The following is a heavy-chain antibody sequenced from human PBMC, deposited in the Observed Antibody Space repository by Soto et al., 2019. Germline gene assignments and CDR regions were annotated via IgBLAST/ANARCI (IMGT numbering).Heavy chain of an antibody. CDR1: GYTFTSYA. V-gene: IGHV1-3*01. CDR3: ARCRQLDYYYYYMDG. Sequence: GASVKVSCKASGYTFTSYAMHWVRQAPGQRLEWMGWINAGNGNTKYSQKFQGRVTITRDTSASTAYMELSSLRSEDTAVYYCARCRQLDYYYYYMDGWGKGNTVTVAS. CDR2: INAGNGNT. D-gene: IGHD6-6*01. J-gene: IGHJ6*03.